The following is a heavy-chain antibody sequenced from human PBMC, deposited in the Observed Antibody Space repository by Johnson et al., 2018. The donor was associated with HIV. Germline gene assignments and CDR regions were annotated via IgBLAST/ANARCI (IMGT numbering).Heavy chain of an antibody. D-gene: IGHD2-15*01. CDR3: ASFVVVVAATGAFDI. Sequence: MLLVESGGGVVQPGKSLRLSCAASGFTFDDYGMSWVRQAPGKGLEWVSVIYIGGSTYYADSVKGRFTISRDNSKNTLYLQMNSLRAEDTAVYYCASFVVVVAATGAFDIWGQGTMVTVSS. V-gene: IGHV3-66*02. CDR1: GFTFDDYG. CDR2: IYIGGST. J-gene: IGHJ3*02.